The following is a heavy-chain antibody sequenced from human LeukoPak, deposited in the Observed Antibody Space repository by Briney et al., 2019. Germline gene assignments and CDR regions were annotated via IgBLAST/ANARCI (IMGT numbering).Heavy chain of an antibody. D-gene: IGHD7-27*01. V-gene: IGHV3-13*01. CDR1: GFTFNRKD. CDR3: ARTGTSSDTFDL. J-gene: IGHJ5*02. CDR2: IGIIGDT. Sequence: GGSLRLSCAASGFTFNRKDMHWIRQARGRDLEWVSGIGIIGDTYYSDSVKGRFTISRETDKNSVYLQMSSLTAGDTAVYFCARTGTSSDTFDLWGQGTLVTVSS.